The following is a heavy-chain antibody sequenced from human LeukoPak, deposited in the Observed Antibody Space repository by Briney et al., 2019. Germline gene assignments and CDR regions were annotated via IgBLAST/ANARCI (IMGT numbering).Heavy chain of an antibody. CDR3: AKVGGSGWYVDY. V-gene: IGHV3-23*01. D-gene: IGHD6-19*01. CDR2: ISGGGGNT. J-gene: IGHJ4*02. Sequence: PGGSLRLSCAASGFTFSSYAVSWVRQAPGTGLEWVSTISGGGGNTYYADSVKGRLTISRDNSKSTLYLQMNSLRTEDTALYYCAKVGGSGWYVDYWGQGTPVTVSS. CDR1: GFTFSSYA.